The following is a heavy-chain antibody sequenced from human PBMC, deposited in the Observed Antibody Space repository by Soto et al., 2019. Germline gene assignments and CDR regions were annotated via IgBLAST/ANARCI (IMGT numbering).Heavy chain of an antibody. D-gene: IGHD6-6*01. CDR1: GGSISSYY. V-gene: IGHV4-4*07. J-gene: IGHJ5*02. CDR3: ARGRQLGLKNWFDP. CDR2: IYTSGST. Sequence: PSETLSLTCTVSGGSISSYYWSWIRQPAGKGPEWIGRIYTSGSTNYNPSLKSRVTMSVDTSKNQFSLKLSSVTAADTAVYYCARGRQLGLKNWFDPWGQGTLVTVSS.